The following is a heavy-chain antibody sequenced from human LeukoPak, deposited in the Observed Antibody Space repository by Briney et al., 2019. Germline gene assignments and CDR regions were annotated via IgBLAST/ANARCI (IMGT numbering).Heavy chain of an antibody. CDR2: INPDGDYS. V-gene: IGHV3-74*01. Sequence: GGSLRLSCAAPGFNFRKYWMQWVRQVPGKGLVWVSEINPDGDYSGHSNSVRGRFTISRDNAKNTLYLQMTSLSAEDTAVYYCARSLGDWGQGTLVSVSS. D-gene: IGHD3-16*01. J-gene: IGHJ4*01. CDR3: ARSLGD. CDR1: GFNFRKYW.